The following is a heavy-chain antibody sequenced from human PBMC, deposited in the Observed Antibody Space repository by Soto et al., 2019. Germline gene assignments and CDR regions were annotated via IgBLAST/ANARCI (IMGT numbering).Heavy chain of an antibody. CDR2: IYYSGRT. CDR3: ARVGGDDFGDSGGFDY. J-gene: IGHJ4*02. CDR1: GGSIRDYF. Sequence: PSETLSRTCTVSGGSIRDYFWTWIRQPPGKGLEWIGYIYYSGRTNYNPSLKSRVSISVDTSKNHFSLQLRSVTAADTAVYSRARVGGDDFGDSGGFDYWGQGTLVTVSS. D-gene: IGHD4-17*01. V-gene: IGHV4-59*01.